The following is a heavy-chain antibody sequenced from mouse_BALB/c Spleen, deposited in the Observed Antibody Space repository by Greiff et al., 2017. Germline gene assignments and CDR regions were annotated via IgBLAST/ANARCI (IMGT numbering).Heavy chain of an antibody. CDR2: ISSGSSTI. V-gene: IGHV5-17*02. CDR1: GFTFSSFG. D-gene: IGHD1-1*01. J-gene: IGHJ2*01. Sequence: EVKLVESGGGLVQPGGSRKLSCAASGFTFSSFGMHWVRQAPEKGLEWVAYISSGSSTIYYADTVKGRFTISRDNPKNTLFLQMTSLRSEDTAMYYCARGATVLDYWGQGTTLTVSS. CDR3: ARGATVLDY.